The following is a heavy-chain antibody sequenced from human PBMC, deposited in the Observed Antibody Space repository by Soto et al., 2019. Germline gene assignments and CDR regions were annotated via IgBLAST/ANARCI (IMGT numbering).Heavy chain of an antibody. CDR3: ARGGHIAVVTASFDY. CDR2: IHPSGGGS. D-gene: IGHD2-21*02. V-gene: IGHV1-46*02. CDR1: GYTLNTYY. J-gene: IGHJ4*02. Sequence: QVQLVQSGAEVKKPGASVKVSCKPSGYTLNTYYLHWVRQAPGQGLEWMGIIHPSGGGSTYAQKLLGRVTMTRETCTGTVFMELSSLRSADTAVYYCARGGHIAVVTASFDYWGQGTLVTVSS.